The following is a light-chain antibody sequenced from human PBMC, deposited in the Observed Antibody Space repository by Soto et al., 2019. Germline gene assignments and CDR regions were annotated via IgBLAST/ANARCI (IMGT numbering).Light chain of an antibody. V-gene: IGKV3-15*01. CDR2: GAS. CDR3: QQFDKWPWT. CDR1: QSVSST. J-gene: IGKJ1*01. Sequence: EIVMTQSPATLSVSPGERATLSCRASQSVSSTLAWYQQKPGQAPRLLIYGASTRATGIPARFSGSGSGTQFPLTISSLQSEDFAVYYCQQFDKWPWTFGQGTKVEIK.